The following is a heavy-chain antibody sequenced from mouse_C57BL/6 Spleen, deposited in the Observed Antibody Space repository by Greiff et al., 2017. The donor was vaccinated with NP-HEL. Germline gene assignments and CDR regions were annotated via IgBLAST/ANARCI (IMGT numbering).Heavy chain of an antibody. D-gene: IGHD1-1*01. J-gene: IGHJ2*01. Sequence: QVQLKQPGAELVKPGASVKMSCKASGYTFTSYWITWVKQRPGQGLEWIGDIYPGSGSTNYNEKFKSKATLTVDTSSSTAYMQLSSLTSEDSAVYYCAIYGSSPYYFDYWGQGTTLTVSS. CDR2: IYPGSGST. CDR3: AIYGSSPYYFDY. V-gene: IGHV1-55*01. CDR1: GYTFTSYW.